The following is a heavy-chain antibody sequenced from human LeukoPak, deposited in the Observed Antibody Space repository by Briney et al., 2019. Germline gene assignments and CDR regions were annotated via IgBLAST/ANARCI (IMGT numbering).Heavy chain of an antibody. CDR1: GFTFSICA. J-gene: IGHJ4*02. Sequence: PGGSLRLSCAASGFTFSICAMGWVRQAPGKGLEWVSLIDSSGGGTYYTDSVKGRFTISRDNSKNTLYLQMNSLRAEDTAVYYCAKSPDSGSYFNFDYWGQGTLVTVSS. CDR2: IDSSGGGT. V-gene: IGHV3-23*01. D-gene: IGHD1-26*01. CDR3: AKSPDSGSYFNFDY.